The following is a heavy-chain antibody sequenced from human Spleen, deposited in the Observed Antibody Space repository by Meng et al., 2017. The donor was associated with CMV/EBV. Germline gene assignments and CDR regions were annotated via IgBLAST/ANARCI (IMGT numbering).Heavy chain of an antibody. V-gene: IGHV3-30-3*01. CDR2: ISYDGSNK. CDR3: AKVGSSGAIQFDY. CDR1: GFTFSSYA. Sequence: GGSLRLSCAASGFTFSSYAMHWVRQAPGKGLEWVAVISYDGSNKYYADSVKGRFTISRDNSKNTLYLQMNSLRAEDTAVYYCAKVGSSGAIQFDYWGQGTLVTVSS. J-gene: IGHJ4*02. D-gene: IGHD3-10*01.